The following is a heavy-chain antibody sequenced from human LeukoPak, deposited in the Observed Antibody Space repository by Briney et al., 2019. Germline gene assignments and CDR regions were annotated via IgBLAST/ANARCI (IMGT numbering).Heavy chain of an antibody. D-gene: IGHD6-19*01. V-gene: IGHV1-18*01. CDR2: ISAYNGNT. CDR1: GYTFTSYG. Sequence: AAVKVSFKASGYTFTSYGISWVRQAPGQGLEWMGWISAYNGNTNYAQKLQGRVTMTTDTSTSTAYMELRSLRSDDTAVYYCAASYSSGWYGSQFSYYYYYMDVWGKGTTVTVSS. CDR3: AASYSSGWYGSQFSYYYYYMDV. J-gene: IGHJ6*03.